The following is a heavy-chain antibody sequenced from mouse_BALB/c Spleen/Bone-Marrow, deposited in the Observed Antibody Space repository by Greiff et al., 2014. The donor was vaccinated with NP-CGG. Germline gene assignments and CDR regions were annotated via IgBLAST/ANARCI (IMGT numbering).Heavy chain of an antibody. V-gene: IGHV5-6-4*01. CDR2: ICSGGHDT. J-gene: IGHJ2*01. CDR3: SKDGGYDYSYYFDY. CDR1: GFTFSSYS. Sequence: EVQVQESGGGLVKPGGSLKLSCAASGFTFSSYSMSWVRQTPEKRLEWVATICSGGHDTYYPDSVKGRFTISRNNAKNTLYLQMNSLKSEDTAMYFCSKDGGYDYSYYFDYWGQGTTLTVSS. D-gene: IGHD2-4*01.